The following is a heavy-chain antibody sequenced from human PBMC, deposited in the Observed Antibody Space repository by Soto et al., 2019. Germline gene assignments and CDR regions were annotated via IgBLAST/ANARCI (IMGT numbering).Heavy chain of an antibody. CDR2: VYYRGRS. D-gene: IGHD4-17*01. V-gene: IGHV4-39*01. CDR3: VRQRTPVTTQASFDY. Sequence: PSETLSLTCTVSGGSVTNSSYYWGWIRQSPGKGLEWIGSVYYRGRSYSKSSVKSRVTISVDTSKNRFSLSLNSVTASDTAVYFCVRQRTPVTTQASFDYWGPGALVTV. J-gene: IGHJ4*02. CDR1: GGSVTNSSYY.